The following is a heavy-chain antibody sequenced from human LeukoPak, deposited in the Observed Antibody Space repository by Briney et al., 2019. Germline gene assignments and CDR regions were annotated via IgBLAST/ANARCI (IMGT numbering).Heavy chain of an antibody. J-gene: IGHJ3*01. CDR2: INGDGSTT. CDR3: AKGWAQYSSD. CDR1: GFTFSSYW. D-gene: IGHD1-26*01. V-gene: IGHV3-74*01. Sequence: PGGSLRLSCAASGFTFSSYWMHWVRQAPGKGLVWVSRINGDGSTTNYADFVKGRFTISRDNAKNTLYLQMNSLRAEDTAVYYCAKGWAQYSSDWGQGTMVTVSS.